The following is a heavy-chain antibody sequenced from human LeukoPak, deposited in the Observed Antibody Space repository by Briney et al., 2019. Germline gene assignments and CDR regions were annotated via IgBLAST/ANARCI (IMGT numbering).Heavy chain of an antibody. J-gene: IGHJ5*02. CDR3: ARAMASPTRWFDP. D-gene: IGHD5-24*01. V-gene: IGHV4-59*01. CDR1: GGSISSYY. Sequence: SETLSLTCTVSGGSISSYYWSWIRQPPGKGLEWIGYIYYSGSTNYNPSLKSRVTISVDTSKNQFSLKLSSVTAADTAVYYCARAMASPTRWFDPWGQGTLVTVSS. CDR2: IYYSGST.